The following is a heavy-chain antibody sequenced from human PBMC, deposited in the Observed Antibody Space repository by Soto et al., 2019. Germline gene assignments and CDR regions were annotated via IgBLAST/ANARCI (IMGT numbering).Heavy chain of an antibody. V-gene: IGHV3-30*03. CDR1: GFIISSYG. CDR2: ISYDGSNK. Sequence: QVQLVESGGGVVQPGRSLRLSCAASGFIISSYGMHWVRQAPGKGLEWLAVISYDGSNKFYGDSVKGRFTISRDNSKNPLYLQVNSLRGEDTAVYYCAGWGGIASPCYDGSQAPYDYWGQGTLVTVSS. CDR3: AGWGGIASPCYDGSQAPYDY. J-gene: IGHJ4*01. D-gene: IGHD6-13*01.